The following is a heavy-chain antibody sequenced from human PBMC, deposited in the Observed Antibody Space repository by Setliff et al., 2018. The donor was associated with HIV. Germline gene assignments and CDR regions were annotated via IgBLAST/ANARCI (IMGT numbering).Heavy chain of an antibody. CDR2: ITHSGST. V-gene: IGHV4-34*01. J-gene: IGHJ4*02. CDR3: ARGTVITYFYDSSGSFDY. CDR1: GGSFSGYY. Sequence: SETLSLTCAVYGGSFSGYYWTWIRQPPGKGLEWIGEITHSGSTNYNPSLETRVTISADTSKNQFSLKLTSVTAADTAVYYCARGTVITYFYDSSGSFDYWGQGTLVTVSS. D-gene: IGHD3-22*01.